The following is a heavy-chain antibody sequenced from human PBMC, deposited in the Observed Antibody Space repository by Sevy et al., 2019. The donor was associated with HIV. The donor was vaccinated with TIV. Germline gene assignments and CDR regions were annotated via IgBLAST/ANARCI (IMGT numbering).Heavy chain of an antibody. D-gene: IGHD5-18*01. V-gene: IGHV1-8*01. J-gene: IGHJ4*02. Sequence: ASVKVSCKASGYTFTSYDINWVRQATGQGLEWMGWMNPNSGNTGYAQKFQGRVTMTRNTSTSTAYMELSSLRSEDTAVYYCARGVAAYSYDFLDYWGQGTLVTVSS. CDR2: MNPNSGNT. CDR3: ARGVAAYSYDFLDY. CDR1: GYTFTSYD.